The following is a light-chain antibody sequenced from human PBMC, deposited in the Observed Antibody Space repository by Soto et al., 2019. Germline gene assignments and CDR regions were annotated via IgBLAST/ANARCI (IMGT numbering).Light chain of an antibody. CDR2: AAS. CDR3: QKYDSAPLFT. J-gene: IGKJ3*01. CDR1: QGISNY. V-gene: IGKV1-27*01. Sequence: DIQMTQSPSSLSESVGDRDTITCRASQGISNYVAWYQQRPGKAPKLLIYAASTLQSGVPSRFSGSESGTDFTLTISGLQPEDVATNYCQKYDSAPLFTFGPGTKVEIK.